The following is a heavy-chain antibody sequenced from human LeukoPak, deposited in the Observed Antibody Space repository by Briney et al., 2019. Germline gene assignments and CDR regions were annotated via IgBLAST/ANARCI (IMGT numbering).Heavy chain of an antibody. D-gene: IGHD3-10*01. J-gene: IGHJ4*02. V-gene: IGHV3-7*04. CDR1: GFTFSSYW. CDR2: INQDGSDK. Sequence: GGSLRLSCTASGFTFSSYWMSWVRQAPGKGLEWVANINQDGSDKHYVDSVKGRFTISRDNAKNSVYLQMNSLRADDTAVFYCAREMYGAGFFDYWGQGTLVTVSS. CDR3: AREMYGAGFFDY.